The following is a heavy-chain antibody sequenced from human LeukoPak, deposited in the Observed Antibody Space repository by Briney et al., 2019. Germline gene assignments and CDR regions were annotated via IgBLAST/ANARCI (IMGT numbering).Heavy chain of an antibody. CDR2: IYYSGST. CDR3: ATTNWNYGIGYYYYGMDV. J-gene: IGHJ6*02. Sequence: SETLSLTCTVSGGSISSYYWSWIRQPPGKGLEWIGYIYYSGSTNYNPSLKSRVTISVDTSKNQFSLKLSSVTAADTAVYYCATTNWNYGIGYYYYGMDVWGQGTTVTVSS. CDR1: GGSISSYY. V-gene: IGHV4-59*01. D-gene: IGHD1-7*01.